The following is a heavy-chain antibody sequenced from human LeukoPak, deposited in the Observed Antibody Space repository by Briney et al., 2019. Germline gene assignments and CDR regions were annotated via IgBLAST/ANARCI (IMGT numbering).Heavy chain of an antibody. CDR1: GGSISSSSYY. V-gene: IGHV4-39*01. CDR3: ARGDYYGSGIDY. Sequence: SETLSLTCTVSGGSISSSSYYWRWIRQPPGKGLEWNGSIYYSGSTYYNPSLKSRVNISVDTSKNQFSLKVSSVTGADTAVYYCARGDYYGSGIDYWGQGTLVTVSS. J-gene: IGHJ4*02. CDR2: IYYSGST. D-gene: IGHD3-10*01.